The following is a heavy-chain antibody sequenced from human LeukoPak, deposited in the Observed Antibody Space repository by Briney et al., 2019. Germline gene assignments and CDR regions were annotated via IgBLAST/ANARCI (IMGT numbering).Heavy chain of an antibody. CDR3: AKGRYYYDSSGYYVPSLFDY. Sequence: GGSLRLSCAASGFTFSSYATSWVRQAPGKGLEWVSAISGSGGSTYYADSVKGRFTISRDNSKNTLYLQMNSLRAEDTAVYYCAKGRYYYDSSGYYVPSLFDYWGQGTLVTVSS. CDR2: ISGSGGST. CDR1: GFTFSSYA. D-gene: IGHD3-22*01. J-gene: IGHJ4*02. V-gene: IGHV3-23*01.